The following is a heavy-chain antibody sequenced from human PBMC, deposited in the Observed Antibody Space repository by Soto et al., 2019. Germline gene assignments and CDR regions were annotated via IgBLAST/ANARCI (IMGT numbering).Heavy chain of an antibody. V-gene: IGHV1-69*13. J-gene: IGHJ4*02. CDR1: GGTLSSYA. D-gene: IGHD3-22*01. CDR2: IIPIFGTA. CDR3: ARVAPLTMIVVVISRIWGNYFDY. Sequence: SVKVSCTASGGTLSSYAISWVRQAPGQGLEWMGGIIPIFGTANYAQKFQGRVTITADESTSTAYMELSSLRSEDTAVYYCARVAPLTMIVVVISRIWGNYFDYWGQGTLVTVSS.